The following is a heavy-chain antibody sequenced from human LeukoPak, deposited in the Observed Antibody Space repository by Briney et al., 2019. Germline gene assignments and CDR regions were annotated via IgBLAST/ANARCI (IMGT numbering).Heavy chain of an antibody. Sequence: GGSLRLSCAASGFTFTNAWLTWVRQAPRKGLECVCRIKSKTHGGTTDYAAPVKGTFTISRHESKNMLYLQMNNLRTEDRGVYYCVRGVRYSSAWALDYWGQGTLVTVSS. D-gene: IGHD6-19*01. J-gene: IGHJ4*02. CDR1: GFTFTNAW. CDR2: IKSKTHGGTT. V-gene: IGHV3-15*01. CDR3: VRGVRYSSAWALDY.